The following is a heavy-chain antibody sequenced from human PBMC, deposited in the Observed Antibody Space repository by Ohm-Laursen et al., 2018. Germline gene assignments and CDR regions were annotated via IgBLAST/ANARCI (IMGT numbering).Heavy chain of an antibody. Sequence: SLRLSCTASGFTFPPYWMSWVRQAPGKGLEWVANIKYDGTVKNYVDSVEGRFTISRDNAKNSLYLQMNSLRAEDTAVYYCARDVAHGGYGFGMDVWGQGTTVTVSS. CDR1: GFTFPPYW. CDR2: IKYDGTVK. CDR3: ARDVAHGGYGFGMDV. J-gene: IGHJ6*02. D-gene: IGHD5-12*01. V-gene: IGHV3-7*01.